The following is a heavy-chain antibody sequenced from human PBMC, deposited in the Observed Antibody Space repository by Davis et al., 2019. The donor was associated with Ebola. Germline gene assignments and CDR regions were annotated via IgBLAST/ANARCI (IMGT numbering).Heavy chain of an antibody. D-gene: IGHD4-23*01. Sequence: GESLKISCAASEFTFSNYAMHWVRQAPGKGLEWVANIKQDGSEKYYVDSVKGRFTISRDNDKNSLSLQMNGLRAEDTAVYCCARGPSTGNSFTYWGQGTLVTVSS. CDR3: ARGPSTGNSFTY. V-gene: IGHV3-7*01. J-gene: IGHJ4*02. CDR1: EFTFSNYA. CDR2: IKQDGSEK.